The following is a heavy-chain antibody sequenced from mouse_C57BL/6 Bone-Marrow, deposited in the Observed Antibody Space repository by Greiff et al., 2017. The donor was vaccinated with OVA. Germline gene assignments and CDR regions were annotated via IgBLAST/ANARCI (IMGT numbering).Heavy chain of an antibody. CDR1: GYTFTDHT. CDR3: AIGEIYYGSSFYCFYY. CDR2: IYPRDGST. J-gene: IGHJ2*01. Sequence: QVQLQQSDAELVKPRASVKISCKVSGYTFTDHTIHWMKQRPEQVLEWIGYIYPRDGSTKYNQNLKGKATLTADKSSSTAYMQLNSLTSEDSAVYSCAIGEIYYGSSFYCFYYWGQGTTLTVSS. D-gene: IGHD1-1*01. V-gene: IGHV1-78*01.